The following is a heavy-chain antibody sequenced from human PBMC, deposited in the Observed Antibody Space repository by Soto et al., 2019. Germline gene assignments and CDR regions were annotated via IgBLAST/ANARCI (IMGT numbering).Heavy chain of an antibody. CDR2: IYSGGST. Sequence: GGSLRLSCAASGFTVSSNYMSWVRQAPGKGLEWVSVIYSGGSTYYADSVKGRFTISRDNSKNTLYLQMNSLRAEDTAVYYCARDGSGTDYYYYYGMDVWSQGTTVTVSS. D-gene: IGHD6-13*01. J-gene: IGHJ6*02. CDR1: GFTVSSNY. CDR3: ARDGSGTDYYYYYGMDV. V-gene: IGHV3-66*01.